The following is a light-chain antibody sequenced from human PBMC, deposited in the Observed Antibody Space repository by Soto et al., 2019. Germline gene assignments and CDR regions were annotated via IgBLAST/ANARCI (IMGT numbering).Light chain of an antibody. V-gene: IGLV3-1*01. CDR3: QAWDSSTAV. Sequence: SYELTQPPSVSVSPGLTASITCSGDKLGDKLAYWYQQKPGQSPVLVMYQDSKRPSGILERFSGSNSGNTATLTISGTQSMDEDDYYCQAWDSSTAVFGTGTKVTVL. J-gene: IGLJ1*01. CDR2: QDS. CDR1: KLGDKL.